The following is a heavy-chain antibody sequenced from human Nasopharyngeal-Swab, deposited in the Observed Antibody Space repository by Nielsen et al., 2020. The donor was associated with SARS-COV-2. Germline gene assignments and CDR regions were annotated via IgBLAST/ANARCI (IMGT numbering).Heavy chain of an antibody. J-gene: IGHJ4*02. CDR3: ARDFPGYSSGWLNQINYYFDY. CDR1: GFTFSSYA. Sequence: GGSLRLSCAASGFTFSSYAMHWVRQAPGKGLEWVAVISYDGSNKYYADSVKGRSTISRDNSKNTLYLQMNSLRAEDTAVYYCARDFPGYSSGWLNQINYYFDYWGQGTLVTVSS. V-gene: IGHV3-30-3*01. D-gene: IGHD6-19*01. CDR2: ISYDGSNK.